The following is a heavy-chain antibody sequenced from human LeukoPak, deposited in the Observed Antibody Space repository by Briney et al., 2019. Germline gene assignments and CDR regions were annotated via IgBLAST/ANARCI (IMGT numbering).Heavy chain of an antibody. J-gene: IGHJ4*02. Sequence: GGSLRLSCAASGFTVSSNYMSWVRQAPGKGPEWVSVIYSGGSTYYADSVKGRFTISRDNSKNTLYLQMNSLRAEDTAVYYCARAGSSWVYFDYWGQGTLVTVSS. D-gene: IGHD6-13*01. CDR2: IYSGGST. CDR1: GFTVSSNY. CDR3: ARAGSSWVYFDY. V-gene: IGHV3-66*01.